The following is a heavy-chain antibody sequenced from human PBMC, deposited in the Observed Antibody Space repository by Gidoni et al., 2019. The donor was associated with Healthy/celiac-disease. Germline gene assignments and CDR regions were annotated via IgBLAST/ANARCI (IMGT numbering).Heavy chain of an antibody. D-gene: IGHD4-17*01. CDR2: IWYDGSNK. Sequence: QVQLVESGGGVVQPGRPLRLSCAASGFTFSSYGMHWVRQAPGKGVEWVAVIWYDGSNKYYADSVKGRFTISRDNSKNTLYLQMNSLRAEDTAVYYCAREEYGDYGGGWFDPWGQGTLVTDSS. V-gene: IGHV3-33*01. CDR3: AREEYGDYGGGWFDP. J-gene: IGHJ5*02. CDR1: GFTFSSYG.